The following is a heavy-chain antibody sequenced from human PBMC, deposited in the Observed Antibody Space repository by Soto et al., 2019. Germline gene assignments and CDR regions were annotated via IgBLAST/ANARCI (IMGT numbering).Heavy chain of an antibody. D-gene: IGHD1-1*01. CDR3: ARDRLPRASVATPGYLDY. CDR1: GFTFGDAA. J-gene: IGHJ4*02. CDR2: ISDDGSSK. Sequence: GGSLRLSCAASGFTFGDAAIHWVRQAPGKGLEWVAVISDDGSSKYYADSVRGRFTISRDNSQNTLDLQMNSLRAEDTAVYYCARDRLPRASVATPGYLDYWGQGSLVTVSS. V-gene: IGHV3-30-3*01.